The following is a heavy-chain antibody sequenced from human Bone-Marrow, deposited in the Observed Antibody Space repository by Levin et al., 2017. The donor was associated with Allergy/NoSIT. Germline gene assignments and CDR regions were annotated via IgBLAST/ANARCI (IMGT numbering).Heavy chain of an antibody. J-gene: IGHJ4*02. CDR3: AKGRSGGGFDY. D-gene: IGHD2-15*01. CDR1: GFTFSSYG. V-gene: IGHV3-30*18. Sequence: SCAASGFTFSSYGMHWVRQAPGKGLEWVAVISYDGSNKYYADSVKGRFTISRDNSKNTLYLQMNSLRAEDTAVYYCAKGRSGGGFDYWGQGTLVTVSS. CDR2: ISYDGSNK.